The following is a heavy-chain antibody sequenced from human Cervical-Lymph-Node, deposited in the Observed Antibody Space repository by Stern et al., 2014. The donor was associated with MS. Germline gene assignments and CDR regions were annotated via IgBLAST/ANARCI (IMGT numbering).Heavy chain of an antibody. D-gene: IGHD5-12*01. V-gene: IGHV1-18*04. CDR1: GYTFTSYG. Sequence: VQLVESGAEVKKPGASVKVSCKASGYTFTSYGISWVRQAPGQGLEWMGWISAYNGNTNYAQKLQGRVAMTTNTSTSTAYMELRSLRSDDTAVYYCARDRYSGYDWEGDFDYWGQGTLVTVSS. J-gene: IGHJ4*02. CDR2: ISAYNGNT. CDR3: ARDRYSGYDWEGDFDY.